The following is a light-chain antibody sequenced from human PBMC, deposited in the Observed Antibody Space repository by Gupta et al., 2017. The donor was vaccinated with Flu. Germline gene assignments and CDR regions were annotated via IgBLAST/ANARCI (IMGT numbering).Light chain of an antibody. CDR2: DAS. J-gene: IGKJ4*01. Sequence: DIQMTQSPSSLSASVGDRVTITCQASQDISNYLNWYQQKPGKAPKLLIYDASKLETGVPSRFSGSGSGTDFTFTISSLQPEDFATYYCQHEDNLLVTFGGGTKVEIK. CDR3: QHEDNLLVT. CDR1: QDISNY. V-gene: IGKV1-33*01.